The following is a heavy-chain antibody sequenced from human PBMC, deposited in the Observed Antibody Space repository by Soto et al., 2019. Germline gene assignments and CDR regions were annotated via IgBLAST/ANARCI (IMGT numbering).Heavy chain of an antibody. CDR3: AKSPGKESPHAYYYYYMDV. CDR2: ISGSGGST. V-gene: IGHV3-23*01. CDR1: GFTFSSYA. J-gene: IGHJ6*03. Sequence: EVQLLESGGGLVQPGGSLRLSCAASGFTFSSYAMSWVRQAPGKGLEWVSAISGSGGSTYYADSVKGRFTISRDNSKNTLYLQMNSLTAEDTAVYYCAKSPGKESPHAYYYYYMDVWGKGTTVTVSS. D-gene: IGHD1-1*01.